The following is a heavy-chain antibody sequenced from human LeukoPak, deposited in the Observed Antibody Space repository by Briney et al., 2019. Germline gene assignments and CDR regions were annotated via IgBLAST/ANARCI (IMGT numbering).Heavy chain of an antibody. CDR2: TYHSGST. CDR3: ARLRYSNPIYYYMDV. CDR1: GYSISSSYY. D-gene: IGHD4-11*01. J-gene: IGHJ6*03. Sequence: SETQSLTCTVSGYSISSSYYWGWIRQPPGKELEWIGSTYHSGSTYYNPSLKSRVTISVDTSKNQFSLKLSSVTAADTAVYYCARLRYSNPIYYYMDVWGTGITVSVS. V-gene: IGHV4-38-2*02.